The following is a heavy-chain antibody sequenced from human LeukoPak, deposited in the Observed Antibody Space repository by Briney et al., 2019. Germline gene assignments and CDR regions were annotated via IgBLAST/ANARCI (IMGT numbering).Heavy chain of an antibody. CDR1: GFTVSNNY. V-gene: IGHV3-53*01. CDR3: ARDMGYSSSGYPSGRGYHGMDV. J-gene: IGHJ6*02. D-gene: IGHD6-13*01. Sequence: GGSLRLSCAASGFTVSNNYMSWVRQAPGKGLEWVSVIYSGGITYYADSVKGRFTISRDNSKNTLFLQMDSLRAEDTAVYYCARDMGYSSSGYPSGRGYHGMDVWGQGTTVTVSS. CDR2: IYSGGIT.